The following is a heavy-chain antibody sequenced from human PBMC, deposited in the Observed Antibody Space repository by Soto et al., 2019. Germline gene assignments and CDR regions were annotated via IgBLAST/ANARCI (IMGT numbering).Heavy chain of an antibody. J-gene: IGHJ4*02. CDR1: SVSFSTYY. Sequence: DTLSLTCAVDSVSFSTYYCSWTRQPPGKGLEWIGEIHPSGDTDYNPSLSNRVTISLDTSKNQFSLKLTSVTAADTSVYYCARNRGDSQGDWGQGTLVSVSS. CDR2: IHPSGDT. CDR3: ARNRGDSQGD. V-gene: IGHV4-34*01. D-gene: IGHD5-18*01.